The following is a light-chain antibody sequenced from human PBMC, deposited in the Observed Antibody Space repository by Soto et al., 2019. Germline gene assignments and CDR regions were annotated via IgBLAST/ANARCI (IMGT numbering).Light chain of an antibody. CDR1: QDISSY. V-gene: IGKV1-9*01. CDR2: AAS. CDR3: QQLKSYPLS. Sequence: DIQLTQSPSFLSASVGDSVTITCRTSQDISSYLAWYRQKPGKAPQLLISAASTLQSGVPSRFSGSGSGTEFTLTISSLQPEDFATYYCQQLKSYPLSFGGGTKVEI. J-gene: IGKJ4*01.